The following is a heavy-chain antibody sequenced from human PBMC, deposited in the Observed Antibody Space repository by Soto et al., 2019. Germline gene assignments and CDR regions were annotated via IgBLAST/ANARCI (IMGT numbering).Heavy chain of an antibody. D-gene: IGHD3-10*01. V-gene: IGHV4-31*03. Sequence: TRAVTCTVSGGSISSGGYYWSWIRQHPGKGLEWIGYIYYSENTYSNPSLKSRVAISGDTSKNQFSLKLSSVTAADTAVYYCAKAARPIVRGVSRDVFGMDVWGQGTTVTVSS. J-gene: IGHJ6*02. CDR2: IYYSENT. CDR3: AKAARPIVRGVSRDVFGMDV. CDR1: GGSISSGGYY.